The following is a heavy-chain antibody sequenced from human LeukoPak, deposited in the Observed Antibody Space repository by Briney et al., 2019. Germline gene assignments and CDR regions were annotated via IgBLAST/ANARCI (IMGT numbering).Heavy chain of an antibody. CDR1: GYTFTSYG. Sequence: APVKVSCKASGYTFTSYGISWVRQAPGQGLEWMGWISAYNGNTNYAQKLQGRVTMTTDTSTSTAYMELRSLRSDDTAVYYCARELAAAALGASWNWFDPWGQGTLVTVSS. J-gene: IGHJ5*02. V-gene: IGHV1-18*01. CDR3: ARELAAAALGASWNWFDP. D-gene: IGHD6-13*01. CDR2: ISAYNGNT.